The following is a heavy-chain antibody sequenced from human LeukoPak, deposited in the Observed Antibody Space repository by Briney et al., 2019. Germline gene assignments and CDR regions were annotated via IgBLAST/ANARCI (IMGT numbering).Heavy chain of an antibody. D-gene: IGHD3-22*01. V-gene: IGHV4-31*03. CDR1: GGSISSGGYY. CDR3: ARGQPDYDSSGYYSN. J-gene: IGHJ4*02. CDR2: IYYSGST. Sequence: PSQTLSLTCTVSGGSISSGGYYWSWIRQHPGKGLEWIGYIYYSGSTYYNPPLKSRVTISVDTSKNQFSLKLSSVTAADTAVYYCARGQPDYDSSGYYSNWGQGTLVTVSS.